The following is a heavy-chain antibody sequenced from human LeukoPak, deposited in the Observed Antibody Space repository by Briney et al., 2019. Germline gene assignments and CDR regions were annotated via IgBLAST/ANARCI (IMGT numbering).Heavy chain of an antibody. CDR3: ARDGSSWSTMEG. D-gene: IGHD6-13*01. CDR1: GYTFTGYY. V-gene: IGHV1-2*02. CDR2: INPNSGGT. Sequence: ASVKVSCKSSGYTFTGYYMHWARQAPGQGLEWMGWINPNSGGTNYAQKFQGRVTMTRDTSISTAYMELSRLRSDDTAVYYCARDGSSWSTMEGWGQGTLVTVSS. J-gene: IGHJ4*02.